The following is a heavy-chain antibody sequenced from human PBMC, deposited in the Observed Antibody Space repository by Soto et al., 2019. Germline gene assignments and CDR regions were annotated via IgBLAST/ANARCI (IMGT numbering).Heavy chain of an antibody. V-gene: IGHV1-69*06. CDR2: IIPIFGTT. Sequence: SVKVSCKPSRGTFSSYAINWVRQAPGQGLEWMGGIIPIFGTTNYAQIFQGRVTITADKSTSTAYMELSSLRSEDTAVYYCARGSPGSRVCFDYWGQVTLVPTSS. CDR1: RGTFSSYA. D-gene: IGHD5-12*01. J-gene: IGHJ4*02. CDR3: ARGSPGSRVCFDY.